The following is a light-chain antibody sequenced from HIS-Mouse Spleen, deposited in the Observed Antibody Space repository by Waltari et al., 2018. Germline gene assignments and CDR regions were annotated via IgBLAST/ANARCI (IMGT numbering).Light chain of an antibody. J-gene: IGLJ2*01. V-gene: IGLV3-10*01. CDR1: ALPTKY. CDR3: YSTDSSGNHRV. Sequence: SYELTQPPSVSVSPGQTARITCSGDALPTKYAYRYQQKQGQAPVLAIYEDSKRPSGIPGRFSGSSSGTMATLTISGAQVEDEADYYCYSTDSSGNHRVFGGGTKLTVL. CDR2: EDS.